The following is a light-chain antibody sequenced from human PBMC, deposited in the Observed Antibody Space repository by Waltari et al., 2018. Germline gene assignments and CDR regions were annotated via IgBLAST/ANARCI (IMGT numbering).Light chain of an antibody. Sequence: EIVLTQSSATLSLSPGERATLSCRASQSVSDHLAWYQQKAGQSPRLLIYDASNRATGIPARFSGSGSGTDFTLTISSLEPEDFAVYYCQQRSNWPPFTFGPGTKVDIK. CDR3: QQRSNWPPFT. CDR1: QSVSDH. V-gene: IGKV3-11*01. J-gene: IGKJ3*01. CDR2: DAS.